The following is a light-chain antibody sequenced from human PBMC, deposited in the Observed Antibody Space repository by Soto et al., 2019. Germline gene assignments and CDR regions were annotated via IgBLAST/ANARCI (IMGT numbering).Light chain of an antibody. CDR2: DAS. Sequence: GNRVTITCQASQDIATYLNWYQQKPGKAPNLLIYDASNLETGVPSRFSGGGSGTHFTFTISNLQPEDIAVYYCQQYGSSPLWTFGQGTKVDIK. CDR3: QQYGSSPLWT. V-gene: IGKV1-33*01. J-gene: IGKJ1*01. CDR1: QDIATY.